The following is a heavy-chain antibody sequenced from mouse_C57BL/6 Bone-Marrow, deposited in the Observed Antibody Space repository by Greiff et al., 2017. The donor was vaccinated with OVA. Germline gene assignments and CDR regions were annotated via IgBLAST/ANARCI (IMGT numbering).Heavy chain of an antibody. J-gene: IGHJ2*01. CDR1: GFNIKDDY. CDR2: IDPENGDT. Sequence: EVKLMESGAELVRPGASVKLSCTASGFNIKDDYMHWVKQRPEQGLEWIGWIDPENGDTEYASKFQGKATITADTSSNTAYLQLSSLTSEDTAVYYCTTPVFDYWGQGTTLTVSS. V-gene: IGHV14-4*01. CDR3: TTPVFDY.